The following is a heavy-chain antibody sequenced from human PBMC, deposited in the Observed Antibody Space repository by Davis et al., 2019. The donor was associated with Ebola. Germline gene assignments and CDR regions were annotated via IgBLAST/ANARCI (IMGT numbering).Heavy chain of an antibody. J-gene: IGHJ6*04. V-gene: IGHV1-2*06. Sequence: AASVKVSCKASGYTFTSYGITWVRQAPGQGLEWVGRINPNSGATNLAQKFQGRVTMSRDTSTSTAYMEMSRLRSDDTAVYYCARGNPSQWLAHYYYGMDVWGKGTTVTVSS. CDR3: ARGNPSQWLAHYYYGMDV. CDR1: GYTFTSYG. CDR2: INPNSGAT. D-gene: IGHD6-19*01.